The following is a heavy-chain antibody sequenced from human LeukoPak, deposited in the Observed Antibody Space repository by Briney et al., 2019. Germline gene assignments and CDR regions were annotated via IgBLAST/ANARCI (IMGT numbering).Heavy chain of an antibody. Sequence: ASETLSLTCTVSGGSISSSSYYWGWIRQPPGKGLEWIGYIYYSGNTNYNPSLKSRVTISVDTSKNQFSLKLNSVTAADTALYYCARDPYGPSGYFDYWGQGTLVTVSS. CDR2: IYYSGNT. D-gene: IGHD3-10*01. CDR3: ARDPYGPSGYFDY. J-gene: IGHJ4*02. CDR1: GGSISSSSYY. V-gene: IGHV4-61*01.